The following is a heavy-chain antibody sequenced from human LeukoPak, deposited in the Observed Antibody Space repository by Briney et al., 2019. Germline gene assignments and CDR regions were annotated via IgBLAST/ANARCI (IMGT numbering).Heavy chain of an antibody. CDR1: GGSISSSSYY. V-gene: IGHV4-39*01. CDR2: IYYSGST. D-gene: IGHD6-13*01. CDR3: ARVAAAGSYYFDY. Sequence: SETLSLTCTVSGGSISSSSYYWGWIRQPPGKGLEWIGSIYYSGSTYYNPSLKSRVTISVDTSKNQFSLKLSSVTAADTAVYYCARVAAAGSYYFDYWGQGTLVTVSS. J-gene: IGHJ4*02.